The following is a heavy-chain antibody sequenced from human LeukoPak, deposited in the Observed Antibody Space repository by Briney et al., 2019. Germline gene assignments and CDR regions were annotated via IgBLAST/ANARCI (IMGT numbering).Heavy chain of an antibody. V-gene: IGHV3-30-3*01. Sequence: GRSPRLSCAASGFTFSSYAMHWVRQAPGKGLEWVAVISYDGSNKYYADSVKGRFTISRDNSKNTLYLQMNSLRAEDTAVYYCAREGTLGVYFDYWGQGTLVTVSS. J-gene: IGHJ4*02. CDR1: GFTFSSYA. CDR2: ISYDGSNK. CDR3: AREGTLGVYFDY.